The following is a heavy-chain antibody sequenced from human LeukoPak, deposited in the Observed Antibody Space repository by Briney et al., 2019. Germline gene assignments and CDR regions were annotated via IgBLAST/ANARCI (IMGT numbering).Heavy chain of an antibody. J-gene: IGHJ4*02. CDR1: GYTFTGYY. CDR2: INPNSGGT. CDR3: ARDFRGWLQLPDY. D-gene: IGHD5-24*01. V-gene: IGHV1-2*02. Sequence: ASVKVSCKASGYTFTGYYMHWVRQAPGQGLEWMGWINPNSGGTNYAQKFQGRVTMTSDTSISTAYMELSRLRFDDTAVYYCARDFRGWLQLPDYWGQGTLVTVSS.